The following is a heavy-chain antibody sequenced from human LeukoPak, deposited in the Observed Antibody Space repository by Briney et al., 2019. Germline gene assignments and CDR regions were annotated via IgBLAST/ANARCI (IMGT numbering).Heavy chain of an antibody. CDR3: ARDPYLTGIAAAPLPQH. V-gene: IGHV3-30-3*01. D-gene: IGHD6-13*01. CDR2: ISYDGSNK. CDR1: GFTFSSYD. J-gene: IGHJ1*01. Sequence: PGRSLRLSCAASGFTFSSYDMHWVRQAPGKGLEWVSVISYDGSNKYYADSVKGRFTISRDNSKNTLYLQMNSLRAEDTAVYYCARDPYLTGIAAAPLPQHWGQGTLVTVSS.